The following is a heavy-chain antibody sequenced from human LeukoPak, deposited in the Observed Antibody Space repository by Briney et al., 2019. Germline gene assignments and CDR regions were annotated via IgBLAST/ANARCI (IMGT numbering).Heavy chain of an antibody. V-gene: IGHV1-69*06. J-gene: IGHJ4*02. Sequence: GASVKVSCKASGGTVSSYAISWERQAPGQGLEWMGGIIPIFGTANYAQKFQGRVTITADKSTSTAYMELSSLRSEDTAVYYCASSRRAAARSYFDYWGQGTLVTVSS. CDR3: ASSRRAAARSYFDY. CDR1: GGTVSSYA. D-gene: IGHD6-13*01. CDR2: IIPIFGTA.